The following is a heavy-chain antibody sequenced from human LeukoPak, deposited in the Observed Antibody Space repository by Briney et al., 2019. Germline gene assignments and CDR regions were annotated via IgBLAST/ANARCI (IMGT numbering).Heavy chain of an antibody. CDR3: AKETYNWNDVGAFDI. V-gene: IGHV3-9*01. CDR1: GFTFDDYA. CDR2: ISWNSGSI. J-gene: IGHJ3*02. D-gene: IGHD1-1*01. Sequence: GGSLRLSCAASGFTFDDYAMHWVRQAPGKGLEWVSGISWNSGSIGYADSVKGRFTISRDNAKNSLHLQMNSLRAEDTALYYCAKETYNWNDVGAFDIWGQGTMVTVSS.